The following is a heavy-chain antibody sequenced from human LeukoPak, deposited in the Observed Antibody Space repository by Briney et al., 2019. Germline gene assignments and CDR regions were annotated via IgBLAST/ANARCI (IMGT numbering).Heavy chain of an antibody. D-gene: IGHD1-14*01. CDR3: ARVNSWTEEPDTGFDY. V-gene: IGHV6-1*01. J-gene: IGHJ4*02. CDR2: TYYRSGWYN. Sequence: SQTLSLTCVISGDSVSSSRSAWNWIRQSPSRGLKWLGRTYYRSGWYNDYAVSVKSRITISPDTSKNQFSLQLNSLTPEDTAVYFCARVNSWTEEPDTGFDYWGQGTLVTVSS. CDR1: GDSVSSSRSA.